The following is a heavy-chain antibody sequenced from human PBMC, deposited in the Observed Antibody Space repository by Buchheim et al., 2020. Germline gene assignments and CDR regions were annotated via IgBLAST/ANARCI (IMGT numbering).Heavy chain of an antibody. V-gene: IGHV4-61*02. Sequence: QVQLQESGPGLVKPSQTLSLTCTVSGGSISSGSYYWSWIRQPAGKGLEWIGRIYTSGSTNYNPSLKSRVTMSVDTSKNQFSQKLSSVTAADTAVYYCARGRIQLWYYGMDVWGQGTT. D-gene: IGHD5-18*01. CDR3: ARGRIQLWYYGMDV. CDR1: GGSISSGSYY. J-gene: IGHJ6*02. CDR2: IYTSGST.